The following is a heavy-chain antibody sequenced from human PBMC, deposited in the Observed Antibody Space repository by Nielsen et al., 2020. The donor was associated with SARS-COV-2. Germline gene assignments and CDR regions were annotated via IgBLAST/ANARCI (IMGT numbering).Heavy chain of an antibody. J-gene: IGHJ5*02. D-gene: IGHD3-9*01. V-gene: IGHV4-4*02. CDR3: ARAGQLRYFDWGQVNSRARTSLRAGFDP. CDR2: IYHSGST. Sequence: WIRQPPGKGLEWIGEIYHSGSTNYNPSLKSRVTISVDKSKNQFSLKLSSVTAADTAVYYCARAGQLRYFDWGQVNSRARTSLRAGFDPWGQGTLVTVSS.